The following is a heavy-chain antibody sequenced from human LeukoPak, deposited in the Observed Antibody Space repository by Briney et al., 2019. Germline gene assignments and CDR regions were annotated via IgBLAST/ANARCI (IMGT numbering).Heavy chain of an antibody. J-gene: IGHJ4*02. V-gene: IGHV3-21*01. CDR2: ISSSSSYI. CDR1: GFTFSSYS. CDR3: ARDQGYGYVDY. D-gene: IGHD2-15*01. Sequence: PGGSLVLSCAASGFTFSSYSMNWVRQAPVKGLESVSSISSSSSYIYYADSVKGRFTISRDNAKNSLYLQMNSLRAEDTAVYYCARDQGYGYVDYWGQGTLVTVSS.